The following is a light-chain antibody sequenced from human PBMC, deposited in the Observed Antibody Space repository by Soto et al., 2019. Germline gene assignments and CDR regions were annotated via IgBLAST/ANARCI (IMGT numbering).Light chain of an antibody. J-gene: IGKJ1*01. CDR3: QQYGSSWT. CDR1: QSISATY. CDR2: VAS. V-gene: IGKV3-20*01. Sequence: EIVLTQSPGTLSFSPGERVTLSCRASQSISATYLAWYQQKPGQAPRLLIYVASSRATGIPDRFSGSGSGTDFTLTISRLEPEDFAVYYCQQYGSSWTFGQGTKVEIK.